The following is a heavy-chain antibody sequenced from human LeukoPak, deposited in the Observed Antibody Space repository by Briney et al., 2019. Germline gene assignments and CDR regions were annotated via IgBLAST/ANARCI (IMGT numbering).Heavy chain of an antibody. V-gene: IGHV1-18*01. Sequence: ASVKVSCKASGYTFTSYGISWVRQAPGQGLEWMGWISAYNGNTNYAQKLQGRVTMTTDTSTSTAYMELRSLRSDDTAVYYCARDRLRYSYGYGPRDYWGREPWSPSPQ. J-gene: IGHJ4*02. CDR3: ARDRLRYSYGYGPRDY. CDR2: ISAYNGNT. CDR1: GYTFTSYG. D-gene: IGHD5-18*01.